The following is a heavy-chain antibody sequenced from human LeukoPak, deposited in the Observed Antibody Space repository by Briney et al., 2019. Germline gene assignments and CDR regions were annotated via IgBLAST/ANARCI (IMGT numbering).Heavy chain of an antibody. CDR2: ISPTTGTT. J-gene: IGHJ4*02. CDR1: GFTFSSYA. Sequence: PGGSLRLSCAASGFTFSSYAMSWIRQAPGKGLEWLSAISPTTGTTFYADSVKGRFTISRDNSKNTLYLQMNSLRAEDTAVYYCASPRSDILTGYYNYWGQGTLVTVSS. V-gene: IGHV3-23*01. CDR3: ASPRSDILTGYYNY. D-gene: IGHD3-9*01.